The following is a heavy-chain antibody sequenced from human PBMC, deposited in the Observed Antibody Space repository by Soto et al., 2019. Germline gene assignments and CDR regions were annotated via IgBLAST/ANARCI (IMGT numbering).Heavy chain of an antibody. CDR3: ARVGAYCGGDCIFTWAY. J-gene: IGHJ4*02. V-gene: IGHV1-8*01. CDR1: GYTFTSYD. CDR2: MNPNSGNT. Sequence: ASVKDYFKASGYTFTSYDINLVRQATGQGLEWMGWMNPNSGNTGYAQKFHGRVTMTRNTSISTAYMELSSLRSEDTAVYYCARVGAYCGGDCIFTWAYWGQGTLVTVSS. D-gene: IGHD2-21*02.